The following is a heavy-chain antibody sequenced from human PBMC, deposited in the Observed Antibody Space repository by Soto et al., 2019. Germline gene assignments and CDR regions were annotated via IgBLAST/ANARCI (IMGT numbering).Heavy chain of an antibody. V-gene: IGHV1-46*01. D-gene: IGHD3-9*01. J-gene: IGHJ3*02. Sequence: GASVKVSCKASGYTFTSYYMHWVRQAPGQGLEWMGIINPSGGSTNYAQKLQGRVAMTRDTSTSTVYMELNSLRSEDTAVYYCARRDYDILTGSDAVDIWGQGTMVTVSS. CDR2: INPSGGST. CDR1: GYTFTSYY. CDR3: ARRDYDILTGSDAVDI.